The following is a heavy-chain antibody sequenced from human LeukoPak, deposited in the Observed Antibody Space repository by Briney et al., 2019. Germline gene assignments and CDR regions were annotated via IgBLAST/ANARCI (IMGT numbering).Heavy chain of an antibody. CDR1: GFTFDDYA. J-gene: IGHJ5*02. D-gene: IGHD4-17*01. V-gene: IGHV3-9*01. CDR2: ISWNSGSI. Sequence: GGSLRLSCAASGFTFDDYAMRWVRQAPRKGLEWVSGISWNSGSIGYADSVKGRFTISRDNAKNSLYLQMNSLRAEDTALYYCAKDYGGNFGWFDPWGQGTLVTVSS. CDR3: AKDYGGNFGWFDP.